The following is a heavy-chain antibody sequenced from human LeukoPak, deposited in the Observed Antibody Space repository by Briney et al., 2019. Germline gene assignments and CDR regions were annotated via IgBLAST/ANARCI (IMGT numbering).Heavy chain of an antibody. CDR1: GFPFSSYG. J-gene: IGHJ4*02. CDR3: AKDNSLFGYCSSTSCLGYFDY. CDR2: IRYDGSNK. Sequence: GGSLRLSCAASGFPFSSYGMHWVRQAPGKGLEWVAFIRYDGSNKYYADSVKGRFTISRDNSKNTLYLQMNSLRAEDTAVYYCAKDNSLFGYCSSTSCLGYFDYWGQGTLVTVSS. D-gene: IGHD2-2*01. V-gene: IGHV3-30*02.